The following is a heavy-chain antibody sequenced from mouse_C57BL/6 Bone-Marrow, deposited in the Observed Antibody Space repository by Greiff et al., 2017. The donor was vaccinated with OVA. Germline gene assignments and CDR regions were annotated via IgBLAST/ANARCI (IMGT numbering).Heavy chain of an antibody. Sequence: QVQLQQSDAELVKPGASVKISCKVSGYTFTDHTIHWMKQRPEQGLEWIGYIYPSDGSTKYNEKFKSKATLTADKSSSTAYMQLNSLTSEYSAVYFCARLDYDHYYFDYWGQGTMLTVS. J-gene: IGHJ2*01. CDR1: GYTFTDHT. V-gene: IGHV1-78*01. CDR3: ARLDYDHYYFDY. CDR2: IYPSDGST. D-gene: IGHD1-1*01.